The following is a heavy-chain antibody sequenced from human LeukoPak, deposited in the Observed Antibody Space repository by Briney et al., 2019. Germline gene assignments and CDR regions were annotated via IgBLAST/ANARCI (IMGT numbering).Heavy chain of an antibody. J-gene: IGHJ4*02. V-gene: IGHV3-7*01. CDR2: IKQDGSEK. D-gene: IGHD6-13*01. CDR1: GFTFSSYW. CDR3: ASPSSSWSPYYFDY. Sequence: AGGSLRLSCAASGFTFSSYWMSWVRQAPGKGLGWVANIKQDGSEKYYVDSVKGRFTISRDNAKNSLYLQMNSLRAEDTAVYYCASPSSSWSPYYFDYWGQGTLVTVSS.